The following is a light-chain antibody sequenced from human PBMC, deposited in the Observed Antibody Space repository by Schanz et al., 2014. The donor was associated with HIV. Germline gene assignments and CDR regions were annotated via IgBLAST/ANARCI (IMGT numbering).Light chain of an antibody. CDR2: DAS. V-gene: IGKV3-11*01. Sequence: EIVLTQSPGTLSLSPGERATLSCRASQSVGKYLAWYQQKPGQAPRLLIYDASNRTTGIPARFSGSGSGTGFTLTISSLEPEDFAVYYCQHYGSSFGPGTKVDIK. J-gene: IGKJ3*01. CDR1: QSVGKY. CDR3: QHYGSS.